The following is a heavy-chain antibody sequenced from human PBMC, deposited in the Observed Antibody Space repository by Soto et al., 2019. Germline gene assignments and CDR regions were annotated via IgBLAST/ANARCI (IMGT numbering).Heavy chain of an antibody. CDR2: INHSGST. CDR1: GGSFSGYY. D-gene: IGHD4-17*01. J-gene: IGHJ3*02. CDR3: ARGLTVTTVSMMLFDI. V-gene: IGHV4-34*01. Sequence: QVQLQQWGAGLLKPSETLSLTCAVYGGSFSGYYWSWIRQPPGKGLEWIGEINHSGSTNYNPSLKSRVTISVDTSKNQFSLKLSSVTAADTAVYYCARGLTVTTVSMMLFDIWGQGTMVTVSS.